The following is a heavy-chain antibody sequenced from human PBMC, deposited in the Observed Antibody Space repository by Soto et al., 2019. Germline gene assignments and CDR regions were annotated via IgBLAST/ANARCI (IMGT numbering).Heavy chain of an antibody. CDR3: AHGSGWLFDF. CDR2: IYWDDDN. J-gene: IGHJ4*02. V-gene: IGHV2-5*02. Sequence: QITLKESGPTLVKPTQTLTLTCTFSGFSLTSNAVGVGWFRQPPGKALEWLALIYWDDDNHYSPSLKSRLTFTKYSSKNQVVLIMTNMDPVDTATYYCAHGSGWLFDFWGQGTLVTVSS. CDR1: GFSLTSNAVG. D-gene: IGHD6-19*01.